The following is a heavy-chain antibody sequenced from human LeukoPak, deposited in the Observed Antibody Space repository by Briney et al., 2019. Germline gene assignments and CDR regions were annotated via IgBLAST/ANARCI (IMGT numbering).Heavy chain of an antibody. CDR1: GFTVSSNY. D-gene: IGHD5-18*01. V-gene: IGHV3-66*01. Sequence: GGSLRLSCAASGFTVSSNYMSWVRQAPGKGLEWVSVIYSGGSTYYADSVKGRFTISRDNSKNTLYLQMNSLRAEDTAVYYCARDRGYSYGLYYGMDVWGQGTTVTVSS. J-gene: IGHJ6*02. CDR3: ARDRGYSYGLYYGMDV. CDR2: IYSGGST.